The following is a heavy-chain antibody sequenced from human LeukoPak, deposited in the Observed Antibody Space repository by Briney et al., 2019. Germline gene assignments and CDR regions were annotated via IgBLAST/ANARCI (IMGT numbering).Heavy chain of an antibody. V-gene: IGHV4-59*04. Sequence: SETLSLTCTVSGASISRHYWSSSPQPPRRGLWWIGSISYTGSTDYNPSPKGRVTMSIDTSKNPFSLSLYSVTTTDAAVYFCAGDQNNVAWSYWWGQGTLVTVSS. D-gene: IGHD3-9*01. J-gene: IGHJ4*02. CDR3: AGDQNNVAWSYW. CDR1: GASISRHY. CDR2: ISYTGST.